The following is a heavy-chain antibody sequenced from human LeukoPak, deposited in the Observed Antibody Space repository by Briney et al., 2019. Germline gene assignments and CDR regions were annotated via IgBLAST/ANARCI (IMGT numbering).Heavy chain of an antibody. CDR1: GGSISSSSYY. CDR2: IYYSGST. Sequence: SETLSLTCTVSGGSISSSSYYWGWIRQPPGKGLEWFGSIYYSGSTYYNPSLKSRVTISVDTSKNQFSLKLSSVTAADTAVYYCARRSNDFWSGLISSFDYWGQGTLVTVSS. CDR3: ARRSNDFWSGLISSFDY. D-gene: IGHD3-3*01. V-gene: IGHV4-39*01. J-gene: IGHJ4*02.